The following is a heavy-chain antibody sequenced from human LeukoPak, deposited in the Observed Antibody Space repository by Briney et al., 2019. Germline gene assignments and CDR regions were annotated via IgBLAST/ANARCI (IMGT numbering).Heavy chain of an antibody. J-gene: IGHJ4*02. CDR3: ARDCSGGSCYGGPFDY. V-gene: IGHV1-18*01. CDR2: ISAYNGNT. CDR1: GGTFSSYA. D-gene: IGHD2-15*01. Sequence: ASVKVSCKASGGTFSSYAISWVRQAPGQGLEWMGWISAYNGNTNYAQKLQGRVTMTTDTSTSTAYMELRSLRSDDTAVYYCARDCSGGSCYGGPFDYWGQGTLVTASS.